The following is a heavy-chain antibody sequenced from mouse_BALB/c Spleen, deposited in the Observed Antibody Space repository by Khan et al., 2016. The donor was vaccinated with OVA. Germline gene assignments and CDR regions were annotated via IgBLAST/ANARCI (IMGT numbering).Heavy chain of an antibody. Sequence: VQLKESGPGLVAPSQSLSITCTVSGFSLSNYGIHWVRQPPGKGLEWLGVIWTGGITNYNSALMSRLGISKDNSKSQVFLKMNRLQTDDTAIYYCARSYDYDGGGFAYWGQGTLVTVSA. CDR1: GFSLSNYG. CDR2: IWTGGIT. V-gene: IGHV2-9*02. CDR3: ARSYDYDGGGFAY. J-gene: IGHJ3*01. D-gene: IGHD2-4*01.